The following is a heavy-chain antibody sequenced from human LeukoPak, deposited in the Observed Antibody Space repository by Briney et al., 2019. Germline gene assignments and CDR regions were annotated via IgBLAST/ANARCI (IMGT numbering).Heavy chain of an antibody. CDR2: IIPIFGTA. Sequence: ASVKVSCKASGGTFSSYAISWVRQAPGQGLEWMGGIIPIFGTANYAQKFQGRVTITADESTSTAYMELSSLRSEDTAVYYCARTESIPTRITMVRGDPFYYHYGMGVWGQGTTVTVSS. D-gene: IGHD3-10*01. CDR1: GGTFSSYA. CDR3: ARTESIPTRITMVRGDPFYYHYGMGV. J-gene: IGHJ6*02. V-gene: IGHV1-69*13.